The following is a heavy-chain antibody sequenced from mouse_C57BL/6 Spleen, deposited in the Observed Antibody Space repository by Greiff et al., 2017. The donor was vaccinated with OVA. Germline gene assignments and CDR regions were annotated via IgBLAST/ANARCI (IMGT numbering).Heavy chain of an antibody. D-gene: IGHD1-1*01. CDR1: GYTFTSYW. V-gene: IGHV1-5*01. J-gene: IGHJ2*01. Sequence: VQLQQSGTVLARPGASVKMSCKTSGYTFTSYWMHWVKQRPGQGLEWIGAIYPGNSDTSYNQKFKGKAKLTAVTSASTAYMELSSLTSEDSAVYYCTREDTTRYYFDYWGQGTTLTVSS. CDR3: TREDTTRYYFDY. CDR2: IYPGNSDT.